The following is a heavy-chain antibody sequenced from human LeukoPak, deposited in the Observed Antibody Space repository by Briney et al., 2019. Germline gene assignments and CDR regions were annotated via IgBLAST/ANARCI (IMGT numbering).Heavy chain of an antibody. CDR1: GFIFSSYD. D-gene: IGHD6-19*01. Sequence: GGSLRLSCAASGFIFSSYDMSWVRQAQGKGLEWVAGISGSDGIVYYADSVKGRFTISRDNSNNTLYLQMNRLRVEDTAIYYCAKEFTCGWPFDSWGQGTLVTVSS. CDR2: ISGSDGIV. J-gene: IGHJ4*02. V-gene: IGHV3-23*01. CDR3: AKEFTCGWPFDS.